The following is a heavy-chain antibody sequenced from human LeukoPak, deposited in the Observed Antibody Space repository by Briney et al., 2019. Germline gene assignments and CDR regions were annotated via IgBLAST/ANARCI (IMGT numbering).Heavy chain of an antibody. CDR2: IRYDGSNK. Sequence: PGGSLRLSCAASGFTFGSYGMHWVRHAPGRGLEWVALIRYDGSNKYYADSVKGRFTISRDNSKNTLYLQMNSLRAEDTAVYYCTRNLGYCTGGGCYADYWGQGTLVTVSS. D-gene: IGHD2-15*01. CDR3: TRNLGYCTGGGCYADY. V-gene: IGHV3-30*02. J-gene: IGHJ4*02. CDR1: GFTFGSYG.